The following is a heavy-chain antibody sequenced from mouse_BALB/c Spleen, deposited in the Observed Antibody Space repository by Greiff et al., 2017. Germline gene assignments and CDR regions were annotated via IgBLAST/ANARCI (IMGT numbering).Heavy chain of an antibody. Sequence: EVQLQQSGPELVKPGASVKMSCKASGYTFTSYVMHWVKQKPGQGLEWIGYINPYNDGTKYNEKFKGKATLTSDKSSSTAYTELSSLTSEDSAVYYCARVITTATAWFAYWGQGTLVTVSA. CDR3: ARVITTATAWFAY. CDR1: GYTFTSYV. D-gene: IGHD1-2*01. V-gene: IGHV1-14*01. J-gene: IGHJ3*01. CDR2: INPYNDGT.